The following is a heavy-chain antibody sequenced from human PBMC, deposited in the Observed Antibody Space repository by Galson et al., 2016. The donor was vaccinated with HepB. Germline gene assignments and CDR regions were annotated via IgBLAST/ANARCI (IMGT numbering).Heavy chain of an antibody. CDR3: ARRRVTTGAYFDY. J-gene: IGHJ4*02. CDR2: IYYSGAT. Sequence: ETLSLTCTVSTDSITIRNYYWGWVRQPPGQGLEWIGSIYYSGATYYNPSLESRVTLSADTSKKQFNLRLSSVTAADTAIYYCARRRVTTGAYFDYWGQGILVTVSA. D-gene: IGHD4-17*01. V-gene: IGHV4-39*01. CDR1: TDSITIRNYY.